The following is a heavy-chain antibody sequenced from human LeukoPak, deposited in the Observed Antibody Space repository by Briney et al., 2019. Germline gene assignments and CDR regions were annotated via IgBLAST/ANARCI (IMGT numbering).Heavy chain of an antibody. CDR3: AKASAMIVVVSKHFDY. CDR1: GFTVRNNY. Sequence: GGSLRLSCAASGFTVRNNYMSWVRQAPGKGLEWVSAISGSGGSTYYADSVKGRFTISRDNSKNTLYLQMNSLRAEDTAVYYCAKASAMIVVVSKHFDYWGQGTLVTVSS. J-gene: IGHJ4*02. V-gene: IGHV3-23*01. CDR2: ISGSGGST. D-gene: IGHD3-22*01.